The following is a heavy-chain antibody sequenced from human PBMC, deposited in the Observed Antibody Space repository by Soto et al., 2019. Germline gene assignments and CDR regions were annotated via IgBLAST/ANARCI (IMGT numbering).Heavy chain of an antibody. D-gene: IGHD3-3*01. Sequence: QVQVVESGGGVVQPGRSLRLSCAASGFTFSSFGMHWVRQAPGKGLEWVSLIWYDGSKKSYGDSVKGRFTIFRDNSRNTVYLQMNSLRAHDTAVYYCARDASYYSLWSGYYPSRNGMDVWGQGTTVTVSS. CDR1: GFTFSSFG. J-gene: IGHJ6*02. CDR2: IWYDGSKK. CDR3: ARDASYYSLWSGYYPSRNGMDV. V-gene: IGHV3-33*01.